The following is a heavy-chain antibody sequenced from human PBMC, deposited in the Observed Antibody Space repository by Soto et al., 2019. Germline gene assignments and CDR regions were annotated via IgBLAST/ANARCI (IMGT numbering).Heavy chain of an antibody. CDR2: ISDDETTK. J-gene: IGHJ6*02. D-gene: IGHD6-6*01. CDR3: ARQALGARRYHYKHLDV. V-gene: IGHV3-30-3*01. Sequence: GGSLRLSCAASGFTFRDYVIHWVRQAPGKGLEWVTLISDDETTKYIADSVKGRFTISRDNSKNTVNLQTNSLTPEDTAVYYCARQALGARRYHYKHLDVWGQGTTVTVSS. CDR1: GFTFRDYV.